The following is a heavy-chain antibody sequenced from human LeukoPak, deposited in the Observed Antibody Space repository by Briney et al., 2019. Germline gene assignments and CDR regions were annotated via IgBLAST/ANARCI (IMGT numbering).Heavy chain of an antibody. Sequence: SETLSLTCTVSGGSISSGGYYWSWIRQHPGKGLEWIGYIYYSGSTYYNPSLKSRVTISVDTSKNQFSLKLSSVTAADTAVYYCARAVSDYGEGAFDIWGQGTVVTVSS. CDR2: IYYSGST. V-gene: IGHV4-31*03. D-gene: IGHD4-17*01. J-gene: IGHJ3*02. CDR1: GGSISSGGYY. CDR3: ARAVSDYGEGAFDI.